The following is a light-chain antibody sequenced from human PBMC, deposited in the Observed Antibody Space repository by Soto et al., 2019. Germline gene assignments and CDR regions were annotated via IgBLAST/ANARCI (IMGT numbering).Light chain of an antibody. V-gene: IGKV1-9*01. CDR1: QGISNS. CDR2: SAS. Sequence: DVQLTQSPSFMSLSAGDRVTITCRASQGISNSLAWYQQKPGKAPKLLIYSASTLQSGVPSRFSGGFSGTEFTLTISSLQPEDFATYYCQQYNSYWTFGQGTKVDIK. CDR3: QQYNSYWT. J-gene: IGKJ1*01.